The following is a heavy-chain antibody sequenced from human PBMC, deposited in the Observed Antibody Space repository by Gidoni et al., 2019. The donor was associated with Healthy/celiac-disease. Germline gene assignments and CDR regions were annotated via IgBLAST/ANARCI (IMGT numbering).Heavy chain of an antibody. CDR2: IIPIFVTA. Sequence: QVQLVQSGAEVKKPGSPVKVSCKASGGTSSSYAISWVRQAPGQGLEWMGGIIPIFVTANYAQKFQGRVTITADESTSTAYMELSSLRSEDTAVYYCAREPRFYDSSGTELYYYGMDVWGQGTTVTVSS. D-gene: IGHD3-22*01. CDR3: AREPRFYDSSGTELYYYGMDV. CDR1: GGTSSSYA. V-gene: IGHV1-69*12. J-gene: IGHJ6*02.